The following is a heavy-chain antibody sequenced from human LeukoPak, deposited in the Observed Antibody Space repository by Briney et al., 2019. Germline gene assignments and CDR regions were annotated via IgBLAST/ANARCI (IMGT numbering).Heavy chain of an antibody. V-gene: IGHV3-11*06. CDR1: GFTFSDYY. J-gene: IGHJ4*02. CDR3: ARDKGYSGYDFWPSY. D-gene: IGHD5-12*01. CDR2: ISSSSSYI. Sequence: PGGSLRLSCAASGFTFSDYYMSWIRQAPGKGLEWVSCISSSSSYIFYADSVMGRFTISRDNAKNSLYLQMNSLRAEDTAVYYCARDKGYSGYDFWPSYWGQGTLVTVSS.